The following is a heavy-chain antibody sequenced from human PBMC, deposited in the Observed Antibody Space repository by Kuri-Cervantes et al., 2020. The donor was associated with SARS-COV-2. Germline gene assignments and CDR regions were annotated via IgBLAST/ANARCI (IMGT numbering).Heavy chain of an antibody. D-gene: IGHD2-15*01. J-gene: IGHJ4*02. Sequence: SCAASGFTFSSYGMHWVRQAPGKGLEWVALISYDGSNKFYADSVKGRFTISRDNSKNTLYLQMNSLRAEDTAVYYCAKDQHGIVVVVAAIDYWGQGTLVTVSS. CDR1: GFTFSSYG. CDR3: AKDQHGIVVVVAAIDY. CDR2: ISYDGSNK. V-gene: IGHV3-30*18.